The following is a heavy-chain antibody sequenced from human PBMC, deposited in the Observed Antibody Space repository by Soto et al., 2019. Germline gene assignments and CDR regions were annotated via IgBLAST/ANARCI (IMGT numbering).Heavy chain of an antibody. J-gene: IGHJ6*02. CDR1: GGSISSYY. D-gene: IGHD3-10*01. CDR3: ARDFMVRGILSYGMDV. CDR2: IYYSGST. Sequence: SETLSLTCTVSGGSISSYYWSWIRQPPGKGLEWIGYIYYSGSTNYNPSLKSRVTISVDTSKNQFSLKLSSVTAADTAVYYCARDFMVRGILSYGMDVWGPGTTVTVSS. V-gene: IGHV4-59*01.